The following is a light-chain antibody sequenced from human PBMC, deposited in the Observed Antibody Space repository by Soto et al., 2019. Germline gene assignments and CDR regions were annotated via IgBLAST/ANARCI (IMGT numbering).Light chain of an antibody. V-gene: IGKV1-39*01. J-gene: IGKJ3*01. CDR1: RNISNY. CDR3: QQSFNSLFT. CDR2: AAS. Sequence: DIQMTQSPSSLSASVGDRVTITCRARRNISNYLNWYQQKPGNAPKLLIYAASSLLSGVPSRFSGSGSGTDFTLTISSLQPEDFATFYCQQSFNSLFTFGPGTKVDI.